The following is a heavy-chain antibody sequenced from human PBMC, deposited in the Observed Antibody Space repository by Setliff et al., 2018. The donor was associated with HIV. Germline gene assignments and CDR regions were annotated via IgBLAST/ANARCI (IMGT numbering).Heavy chain of an antibody. V-gene: IGHV1-3*01. CDR1: GYTFSTSG. Sequence: ASVKVSCKASGYTFSTSGMHWMRQAPGQRLEWMGCINGGSGTIEYSQKFQNRVTITRDTSAGTDYLDVSSLRSEDTAFYYCAKEGGAGGWARLDYWGQGTLVTVSS. CDR3: AKEGGAGGWARLDY. D-gene: IGHD6-19*01. J-gene: IGHJ4*02. CDR2: INGGSGTI.